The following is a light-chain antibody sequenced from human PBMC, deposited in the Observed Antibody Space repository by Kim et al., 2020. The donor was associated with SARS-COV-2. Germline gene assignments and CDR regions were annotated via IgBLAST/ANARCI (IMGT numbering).Light chain of an antibody. CDR3: HQYNDWPPLT. Sequence: EIVMTQSPATLSVSPGERATLSCRASQSVSSNLAWYQHKPGQAPRLLIYGASTRAPGIPARFSGSGSGTDFTLTIYSLQSEDFAVYYCHQYNDWPPLTFGGGTKVDIK. V-gene: IGKV3-15*01. J-gene: IGKJ4*01. CDR1: QSVSSN. CDR2: GAS.